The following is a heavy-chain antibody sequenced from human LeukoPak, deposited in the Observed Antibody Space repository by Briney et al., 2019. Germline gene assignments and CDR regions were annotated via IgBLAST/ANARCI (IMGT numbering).Heavy chain of an antibody. V-gene: IGHV4-39*01. CDR3: ARHVSGSAMMHYFDY. J-gene: IGHJ4*02. D-gene: IGHD5-18*01. CDR1: GASIRSGRSY. CDR2: IYYSGSS. Sequence: SETLSLTCNVSGASIRSGRSYWGWIRQSPGKGLEWIGSIYYSGSSSYNPSLQSRVSISVDTSKNHFSLKVFSLTAADTALYYCARHVSGSAMMHYFDYWGQGNLVTVSS.